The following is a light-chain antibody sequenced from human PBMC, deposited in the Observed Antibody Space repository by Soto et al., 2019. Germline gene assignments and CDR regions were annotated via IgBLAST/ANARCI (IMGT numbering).Light chain of an antibody. CDR3: CSYAGSYTLV. V-gene: IGLV2-11*01. J-gene: IGLJ3*02. Sequence: QSALTQPRSVSGSPGQSVTISCTGTSSDVGGHNYVSWYQQHPGKAPKLMIYDVSKRPSGVPDRFSGSKSGNTASLTISGLQAEEEADYYCCSYAGSYTLVFGGGTKLTVL. CDR2: DVS. CDR1: SSDVGGHNY.